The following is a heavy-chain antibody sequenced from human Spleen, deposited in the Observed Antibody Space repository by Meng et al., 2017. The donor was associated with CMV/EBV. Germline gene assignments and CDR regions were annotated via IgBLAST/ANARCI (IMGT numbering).Heavy chain of an antibody. V-gene: IGHV3-21*01. CDR2: ISSSSRYI. D-gene: IGHD2-2*01. Sequence: GESLKISCAASGFTFSDFAMSWVRQAPGKGLEWVSSISSSSRYINYADSVKGRFTISRDNAENSLSLQMNSLRAEDTAVYYCARLPLYCSSTTCYVDYWGQGTVVTVSS. J-gene: IGHJ4*02. CDR3: ARLPLYCSSTTCYVDY. CDR1: GFTFSDFA.